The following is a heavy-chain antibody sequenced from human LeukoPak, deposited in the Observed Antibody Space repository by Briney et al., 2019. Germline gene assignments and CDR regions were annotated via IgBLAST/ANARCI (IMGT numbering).Heavy chain of an antibody. CDR3: ARAMT. CDR1: GFTFSSYG. V-gene: IGHV3-7*01. Sequence: GGSLRLSCAASGFTFSSYGMHWVRQAPGKGLEWVANIKPDGSDKAYVDSVKGRFTISRDNTKNSLYLQMSSLRAEDTAVYYCARAMTWGQGTLVSVSS. J-gene: IGHJ5*02. CDR2: IKPDGSDK.